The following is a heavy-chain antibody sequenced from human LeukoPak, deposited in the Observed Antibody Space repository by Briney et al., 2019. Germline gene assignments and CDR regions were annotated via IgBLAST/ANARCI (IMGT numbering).Heavy chain of an antibody. CDR3: ARAMT. CDR1: GFTFSSYG. V-gene: IGHV3-7*01. Sequence: GGSLRLSCAASGFTFSSYGMHWVRQAPGKGLEWVANIKPDGSDKAYVDSVKGRFTISRDNTKNSLYLQMSSLRAEDTAVYYCARAMTWGQGTLVSVSS. J-gene: IGHJ5*02. CDR2: IKPDGSDK.